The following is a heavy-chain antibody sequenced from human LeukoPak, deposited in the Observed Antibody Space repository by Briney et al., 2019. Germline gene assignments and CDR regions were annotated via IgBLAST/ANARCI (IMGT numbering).Heavy chain of an antibody. CDR2: IYYSGST. CDR1: GGSFSGYY. V-gene: IGHV4-59*01. CDR3: ARDRGRGSGWYDY. J-gene: IGHJ4*02. D-gene: IGHD6-19*01. Sequence: SGTLSLTCAVYGGSFSGYYWSWIRQPPGKGLEWIGYIYYSGSTNYNPSLKSRVTISVDTSKNQFSLKLSSVTAADTAVYYCARDRGRGSGWYDYWGQGTLVTVSS.